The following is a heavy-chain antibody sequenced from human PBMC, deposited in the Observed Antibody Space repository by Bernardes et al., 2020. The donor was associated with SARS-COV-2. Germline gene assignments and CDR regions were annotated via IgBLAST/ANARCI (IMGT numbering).Heavy chain of an antibody. CDR3: ARLNYYASGSYSPFDY. CDR2: ASGSDDST. J-gene: IGHJ4*02. V-gene: IGHV3-23*01. Sequence: GGSLRLSCAASGFTFSMYAMAWVRQAPGKGLEYVSGASGSDDSTTYADSVRGRFTISRDNSQNRLFLQMNSLRAGDTAVYYCARLNYYASGSYSPFDYWGQGSLVTVSS. CDR1: GFTFSMYA. D-gene: IGHD3-10*01.